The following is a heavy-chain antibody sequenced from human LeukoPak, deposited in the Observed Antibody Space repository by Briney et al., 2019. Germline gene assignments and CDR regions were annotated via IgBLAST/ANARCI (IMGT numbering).Heavy chain of an antibody. Sequence: ASVTVSCKASGYTFTSYGISWVRQAPGQGLEWMGWISAYNGNTNYAQKLQGGVTMTTDTSTSTAYMELRSLRSDDTAVYYCARDLIVVVTADDAFDIWGQGTMVTVSS. CDR1: GYTFTSYG. V-gene: IGHV1-18*01. CDR2: ISAYNGNT. J-gene: IGHJ3*02. D-gene: IGHD2-21*02. CDR3: ARDLIVVVTADDAFDI.